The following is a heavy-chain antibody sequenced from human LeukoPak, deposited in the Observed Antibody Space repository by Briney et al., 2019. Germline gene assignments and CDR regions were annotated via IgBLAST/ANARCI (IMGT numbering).Heavy chain of an antibody. Sequence: SETLSLTCTVSGGSISSYYWGWIRQPPGKGLEWIGSIYYSGSTYYNPSLKSRVTISVDTSKNQFSLKLSSVTAADTAVYYCARDSVWFGELSVYWGQGTLVTVSS. V-gene: IGHV4-39*07. J-gene: IGHJ4*02. CDR3: ARDSVWFGELSVY. D-gene: IGHD3-10*01. CDR1: GGSISSYY. CDR2: IYYSGST.